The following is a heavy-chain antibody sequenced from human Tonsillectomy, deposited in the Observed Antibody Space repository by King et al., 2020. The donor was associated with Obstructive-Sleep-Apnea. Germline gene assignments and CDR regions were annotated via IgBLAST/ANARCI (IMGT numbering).Heavy chain of an antibody. V-gene: IGHV1-2*02. CDR2: INPNSGGT. D-gene: IGHD3-22*01. CDR3: AREDSNAWSERGLDY. J-gene: IGHJ4*02. CDR1: GYTFTGYY. Sequence: QLVQSGAEVKKPGASVKVSCKASGYTFTGYYMHWVRQAPGQGLEWMGWINPNSGGTHYAQQSQGRVTMTRDTSISTAYMELSSLRSDDTAGYYCAREDSNAWSERGLDYWGQGTLVTVSS.